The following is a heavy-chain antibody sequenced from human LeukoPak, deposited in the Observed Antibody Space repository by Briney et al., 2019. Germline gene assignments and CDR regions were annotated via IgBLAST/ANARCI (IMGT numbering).Heavy chain of an antibody. J-gene: IGHJ4*02. V-gene: IGHV3-23*01. CDR3: ATYDFWSGYSDIYYFDY. D-gene: IGHD3-3*01. CDR2: ISGSGGST. Sequence: GGSLRLSCAASGFTFSSYAMSWVRQAPGKGLEWVSAISGSGGSTYYADSVKGRFTISRDNSKNTLYLQKNSLRAEDTAVYYCATYDFWSGYSDIYYFDYWGQGTLVTVSS. CDR1: GFTFSSYA.